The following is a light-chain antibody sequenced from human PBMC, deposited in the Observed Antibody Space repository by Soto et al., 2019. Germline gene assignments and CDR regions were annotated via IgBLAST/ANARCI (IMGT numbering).Light chain of an antibody. J-gene: IGKJ1*01. CDR3: QQYGSSRT. CDR2: GAS. CDR1: QGVSNSY. V-gene: IGKV3-20*01. Sequence: EIVLTQSPDTLSLSPGERATLSCRAIQGVSNSYLAWYQQKPGLAPRLLIYGASSRATGIPDRFSGGGSGTDFTLTISRLEPEDFAVYYCQQYGSSRTFGQGTKVDIK.